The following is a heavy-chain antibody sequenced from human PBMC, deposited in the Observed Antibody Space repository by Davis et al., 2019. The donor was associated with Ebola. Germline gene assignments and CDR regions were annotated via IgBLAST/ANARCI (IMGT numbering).Heavy chain of an antibody. J-gene: IGHJ4*02. D-gene: IGHD1-26*01. Sequence: ASVKVSCKTSAYTFTGYYIHWVRQAPGQGLEWMGWINPNTGGTNYAQKFQGRVTMTRDMSITPAYMELNSLTSDDTAVYYCTREGSSGGYHGNYFDYWGQGTLVTVSS. CDR2: INPNTGGT. CDR1: AYTFTGYY. V-gene: IGHV1-2*02. CDR3: TREGSSGGYHGNYFDY.